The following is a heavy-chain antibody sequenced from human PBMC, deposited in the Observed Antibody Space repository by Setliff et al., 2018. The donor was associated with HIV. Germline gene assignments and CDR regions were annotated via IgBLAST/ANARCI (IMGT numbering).Heavy chain of an antibody. Sequence: PGGSLRLSCAASGFTFSNAWMNWVRQAPGKGLEWVGRIRSKVDGGAADYAAPVKGRFTISRDDSKNTLYLQMSSLKTEDTAVYYCTADLPDSAPYCFDYWGQGALVTVSS. CDR1: GFTFSNAW. D-gene: IGHD2-15*01. J-gene: IGHJ4*02. CDR3: TADLPDSAPYCFDY. CDR2: IRSKVDGGAA. V-gene: IGHV3-15*05.